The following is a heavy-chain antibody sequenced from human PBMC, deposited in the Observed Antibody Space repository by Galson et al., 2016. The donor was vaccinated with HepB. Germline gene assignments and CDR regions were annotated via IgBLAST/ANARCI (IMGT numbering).Heavy chain of an antibody. V-gene: IGHV3-23*01. CDR1: GFTFNNYG. CDR2: ISRSGDST. D-gene: IGHD1-26*01. CDR3: VQGSTAPAV. Sequence: SLRLSCAASGFTFNNYGMTWVRQAPGKGLEAVPCISRSGDSTDYADSVKGRFTISRDNSKNTLALQMNSLRAEDTAVYYCVQGSTAPAVWGKGTPVTVSS. J-gene: IGHJ6*04.